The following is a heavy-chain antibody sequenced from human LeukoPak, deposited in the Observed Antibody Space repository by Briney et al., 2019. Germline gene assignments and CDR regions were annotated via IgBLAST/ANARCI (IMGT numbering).Heavy chain of an antibody. CDR1: GGSISSHY. J-gene: IGHJ5*02. D-gene: IGHD6-13*01. CDR2: IYYSGST. V-gene: IGHV4-59*11. Sequence: SENLPRTGTVSGGSISSHYWSWIRQPPGKGLEWIGYIYYSGSTNYNPSLKSRVTISVDTSKNQFSLKLSSVTAADTAVYYCARYSSSWPNWFDPWGQGTLVTVSS. CDR3: ARYSSSWPNWFDP.